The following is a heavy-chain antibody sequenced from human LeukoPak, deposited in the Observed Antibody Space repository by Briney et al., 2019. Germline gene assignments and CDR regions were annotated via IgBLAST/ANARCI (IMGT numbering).Heavy chain of an antibody. CDR1: GYTFTSYG. J-gene: IGHJ4*02. Sequence: ASVKVSCKASGYTFTSYGISWVRQAPGQGLEWMGWISAYNGNTNYAQKPQGRVTMTTDTSTSTAYMELRSLRSDDTAVYYCARDEYCSGGSCSSRFFDYWGQGTLVTVSS. D-gene: IGHD2-15*01. CDR2: ISAYNGNT. V-gene: IGHV1-18*01. CDR3: ARDEYCSGGSCSSRFFDY.